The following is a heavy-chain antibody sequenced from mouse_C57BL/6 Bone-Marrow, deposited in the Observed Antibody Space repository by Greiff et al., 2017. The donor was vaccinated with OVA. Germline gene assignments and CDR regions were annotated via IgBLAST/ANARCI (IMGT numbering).Heavy chain of an antibody. CDR1: GYTFTSYT. Sequence: QVQLKESGAELARPGASVKMSCKASGYTFTSYTMHWVKQRPGQGLEWIGYINPSSGYTKYNQKFKDKATLTADKSSSTAYMQLSSLTSEDSAVYYCARGFYYAMDYWGQGTSVTVSS. V-gene: IGHV1-4*01. CDR2: INPSSGYT. J-gene: IGHJ4*01. CDR3: ARGFYYAMDY.